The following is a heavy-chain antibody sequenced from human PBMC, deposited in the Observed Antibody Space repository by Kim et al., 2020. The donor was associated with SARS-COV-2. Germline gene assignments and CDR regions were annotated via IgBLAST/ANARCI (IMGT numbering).Heavy chain of an antibody. CDR1: GGSISSYY. Sequence: SETLSLTCTVSGGSISSYYWSWIRQPPGKGLEWIGYIYYSGSPNYNPSLKSRVTISVDTSKNQFSLKLSSVTAADTAVYYCARHLPNPGYDSWSCSRDV. V-gene: IGHV4-59*01. D-gene: IGHD3-3*01. CDR3: ARHLPNPGYDSWSCSRDV. CDR2: IYYSGSP. J-gene: IGHJ6*01.